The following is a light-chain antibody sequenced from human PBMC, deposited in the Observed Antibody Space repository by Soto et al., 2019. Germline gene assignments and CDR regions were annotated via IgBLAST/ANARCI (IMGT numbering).Light chain of an antibody. CDR1: QSISNS. CDR2: AAS. CDR3: QQSYGTPLT. V-gene: IGKV1-39*01. Sequence: DIEMTQSPSSLSASVGDRVTITCRASQSISNSLNWYQHKPGKAPKVQIYAASSLHSGIPTRFSGSGSGTDFTLSISRLEPEDFATDYCQQSYGTPLTFGGGTKFEIK. J-gene: IGKJ4*01.